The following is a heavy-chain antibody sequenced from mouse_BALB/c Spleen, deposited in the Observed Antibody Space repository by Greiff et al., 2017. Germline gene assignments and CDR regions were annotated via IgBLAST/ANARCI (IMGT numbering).Heavy chain of an antibody. J-gene: IGHJ3*01. CDR2: IDPSDSET. Sequence: QVQLQQSGPQLVRPGASVKISCKASGYSFTSFWMHWVKQRPGQGLEWIGMIDPSDSETRLNQKFKDKATLTVDKSSSTAYMQLSSPTSEDSAVYYCARGGGYDGWFAYWGQGTLVTVSA. V-gene: IGHV1S127*01. CDR1: GYSFTSFW. D-gene: IGHD2-2*01. CDR3: ARGGGYDGWFAY.